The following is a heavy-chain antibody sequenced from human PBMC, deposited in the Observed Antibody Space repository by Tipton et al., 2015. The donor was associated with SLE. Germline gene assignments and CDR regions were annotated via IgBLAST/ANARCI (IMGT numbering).Heavy chain of an antibody. CDR2: GFAGGPT. V-gene: IGHV4-61*02. CDR1: GGSISTTGYF. J-gene: IGHJ3*02. Sequence: TLSLTCTVSGGSISTTGYFWNWIRQPAGKGLEWIGRGFAGGPTDSNPSPKSRVTMSFDTSKNPFSLTRTSVTAADTAVYYCVRELDTFETWGPGTMVTVSS. CDR3: VRELDTFET.